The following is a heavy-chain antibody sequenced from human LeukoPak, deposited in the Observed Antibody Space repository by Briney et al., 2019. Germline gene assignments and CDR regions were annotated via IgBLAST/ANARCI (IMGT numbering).Heavy chain of an antibody. D-gene: IGHD3-9*01. CDR2: ISSSGSTI. CDR1: GFTFSDYY. V-gene: IGHV3-11*01. J-gene: IGHJ6*03. Sequence: GGSLRLSCAASGFTFSDYYMSWIRQAPGKGLEWVSYISSSGSTIYYADSVKGRFTISRDNAKNSLYLQMNSLRAEDTAVYYCARGDDYDILTHPYYYYMDVWGKGTTVTISS. CDR3: ARGDDYDILTHPYYYYMDV.